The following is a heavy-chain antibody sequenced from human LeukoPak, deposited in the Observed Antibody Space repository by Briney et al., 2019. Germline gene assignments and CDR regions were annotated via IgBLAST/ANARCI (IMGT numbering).Heavy chain of an antibody. V-gene: IGHV4-4*07. J-gene: IGHJ3*02. CDR3: ARHQWVPAFDI. CDR2: IYSSGST. Sequence: PSETLSLTCTVSGGSINSFYWTWIRQPAGKGLEWIGRIYSSGSTNFNPSLKSRVTMSVDTSKNQFSLKLSAVTAADTAVYYCARHQWVPAFDIWGQGTMVTVSS. D-gene: IGHD1-26*01. CDR1: GGSINSFY.